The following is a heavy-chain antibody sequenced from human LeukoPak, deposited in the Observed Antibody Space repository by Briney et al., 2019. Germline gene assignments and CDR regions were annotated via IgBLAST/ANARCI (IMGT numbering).Heavy chain of an antibody. CDR1: GYSFTSYW. V-gene: IGHV5-51*01. CDR2: IYPGDSDT. D-gene: IGHD3-22*01. J-gene: IGHJ5*02. CDR3: ARLVYDSSGYYSWFDP. Sequence: GESLKISCKGSGYSFTSYWIGWVRQMPGKGLEWMGIIYPGDSDTRYSPSFQGQATISADKSISTASLQWSSLKASDTAMDYCARLVYDSSGYYSWFDPWGQGTLVTVSS.